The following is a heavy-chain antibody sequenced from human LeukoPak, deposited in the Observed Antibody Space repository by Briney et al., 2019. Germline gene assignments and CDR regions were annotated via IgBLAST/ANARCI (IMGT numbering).Heavy chain of an antibody. D-gene: IGHD6-13*01. Sequence: SETLSLTCTVSGGSISSGGYYWSWIRQHPGKGLEWIGYIYYSGSTYYNPSLKSRVTISVDTSKNQFSLKLSSVTAADTAVYYCAREIVAAAGIYYFDYWGQGTLVTVSS. CDR1: GGSISSGGYY. CDR3: AREIVAAAGIYYFDY. CDR2: IYYSGST. J-gene: IGHJ4*02. V-gene: IGHV4-31*03.